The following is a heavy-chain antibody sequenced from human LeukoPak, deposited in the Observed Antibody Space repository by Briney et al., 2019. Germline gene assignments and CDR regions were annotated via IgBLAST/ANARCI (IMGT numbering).Heavy chain of an antibody. V-gene: IGHV3-53*01. CDR1: GFTVITND. D-gene: IGHD1-14*01. CDR2: LYSDGNT. Sequence: GALRLSCAASGFTVITNDMTWVRQAPGKGLEWVSVLYSDGNTKYADSVQGRFTISRDNSKNTLYLEMNGLSPDDTAVYYCARGVEPLAANTLAYWGQGTLVTVSS. J-gene: IGHJ4*02. CDR3: ARGVEPLAANTLAY.